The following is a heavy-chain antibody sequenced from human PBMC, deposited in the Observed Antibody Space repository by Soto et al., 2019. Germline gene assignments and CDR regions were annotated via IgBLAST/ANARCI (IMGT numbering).Heavy chain of an antibody. Sequence: GGSLRLSCAASGFTFSSYAMSWVRQAPGKGLEWVSAISGSGGSTYYADSVKGRFTISRDNSKNTLYLQMNSLRAEDTAVYYCAAQYTLVVVAAIPNDYWGQGTLVTVSS. J-gene: IGHJ4*02. CDR1: GFTFSSYA. CDR3: AAQYTLVVVAAIPNDY. D-gene: IGHD2-15*01. V-gene: IGHV3-23*01. CDR2: ISGSGGST.